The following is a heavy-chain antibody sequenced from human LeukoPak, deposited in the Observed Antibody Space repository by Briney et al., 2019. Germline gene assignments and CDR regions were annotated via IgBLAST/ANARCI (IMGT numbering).Heavy chain of an antibody. Sequence: GASVKVSCKASGYTFTCYDINWVRQATGQGLEWMGWMNPNSGNTGYAQKFQGRVTMTRNTSISTAYMELSSLRSEDTAVYYCARGGYCSGGSCYPPYWGQGTLVTVSS. CDR2: MNPNSGNT. J-gene: IGHJ4*02. D-gene: IGHD2-15*01. CDR1: GYTFTCYD. V-gene: IGHV1-8*01. CDR3: ARGGYCSGGSCYPPY.